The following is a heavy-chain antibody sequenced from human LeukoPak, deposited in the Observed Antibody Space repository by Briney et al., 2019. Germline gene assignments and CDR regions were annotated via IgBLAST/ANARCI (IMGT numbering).Heavy chain of an antibody. J-gene: IGHJ5*02. D-gene: IGHD3-22*01. Sequence: SVKVSCKASGGTFSSYAISWVRQAPGQGLEWMGGIIPIFGTANYAQKFQGRVTITADESTSTAYMELSSLRSEDTAVYYCTYYYDSSGYYGGFDPWGQGTLVTVSS. V-gene: IGHV1-69*13. CDR3: TYYYDSSGYYGGFDP. CDR1: GGTFSSYA. CDR2: IIPIFGTA.